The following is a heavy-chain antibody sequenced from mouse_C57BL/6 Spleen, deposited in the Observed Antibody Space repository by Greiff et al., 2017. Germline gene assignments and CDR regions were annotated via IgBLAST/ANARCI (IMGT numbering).Heavy chain of an antibody. D-gene: IGHD1-1*02. CDR2: IYPGDGDT. Sequence: VKLQESGAELVKPGASVKISCKASGYAFSSYWMNWVKQRPGKGLEWIGQIYPGDGDTNYNGKFKGKATLTADKSSSTAYMQLSSLTSEDSAVYFGARSGLWSLYFDYWGQGTTLTVSS. J-gene: IGHJ2*01. CDR1: GYAFSSYW. V-gene: IGHV1-80*01. CDR3: ARSGLWSLYFDY.